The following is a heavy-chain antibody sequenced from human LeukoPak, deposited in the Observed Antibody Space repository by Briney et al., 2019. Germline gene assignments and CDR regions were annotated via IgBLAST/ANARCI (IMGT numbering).Heavy chain of an antibody. J-gene: IGHJ4*02. CDR2: ISPSSGIT. Sequence: PLASVKVSCKASGYTFTTYYMHWVRQAPGRGLEWMGIISPSSGITGYAQKLEDRVTMARDTSTSTVYMEPSSLRSEDTAVYYCARGYYYDSSAGPSEYWGQGTLVTVSS. CDR1: GYTFTTYY. D-gene: IGHD3-22*01. V-gene: IGHV1-46*01. CDR3: ARGYYYDSSAGPSEY.